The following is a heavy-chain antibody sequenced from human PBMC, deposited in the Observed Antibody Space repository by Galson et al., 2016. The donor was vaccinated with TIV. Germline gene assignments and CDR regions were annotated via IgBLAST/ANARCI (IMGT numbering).Heavy chain of an antibody. D-gene: IGHD6-13*01. Sequence: SLRLSCAASRFTFSDYYMSWIRQAPGKGLEWVSEISGSGTTLFYADSVKGRFTISRDNAKNSLYLQMNSLRAEDTAIYYCATAIAAAGNFDHWGQGTLVTVSS. CDR2: ISGSGTTL. CDR3: ATAIAAAGNFDH. V-gene: IGHV3-11*01. CDR1: RFTFSDYY. J-gene: IGHJ4*02.